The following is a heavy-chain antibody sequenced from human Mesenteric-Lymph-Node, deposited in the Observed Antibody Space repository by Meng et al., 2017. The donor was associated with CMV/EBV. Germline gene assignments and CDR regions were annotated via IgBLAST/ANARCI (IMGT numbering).Heavy chain of an antibody. CDR3: ARGYEFLYYYGMDV. Sequence: GGSLRLSCAASGFTFSSYTMTWVRQAPGKGLQWVSAISGSGGSTYYADSVKGRFTISRDNSKNTLYLHMNSLRAEDTAVYYCARGYEFLYYYGMDVWGQGTTVTVSS. V-gene: IGHV3-23*01. J-gene: IGHJ6*02. CDR1: GFTFSSYT. D-gene: IGHD6-13*01. CDR2: ISGSGGST.